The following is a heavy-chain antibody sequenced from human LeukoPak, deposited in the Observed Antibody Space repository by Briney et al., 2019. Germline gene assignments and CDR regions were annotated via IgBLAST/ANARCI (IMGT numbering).Heavy chain of an antibody. J-gene: IGHJ4*02. CDR2: VSSSSGYV. CDR3: ATEQGRGTFNQPTMTTTSY. D-gene: IGHD4-17*01. CDR1: GFTFSSYS. Sequence: VTLRLSCAASGFTFSSYSMNWVGQARGQGMDWIASVSSSSGYVHYADPLKGGFTISRDNAKKSLYLQMNSLRPEHTAAYYCATEQGRGTFNQPTMTTTSYWGQGTLVTVHS. V-gene: IGHV3-21*03.